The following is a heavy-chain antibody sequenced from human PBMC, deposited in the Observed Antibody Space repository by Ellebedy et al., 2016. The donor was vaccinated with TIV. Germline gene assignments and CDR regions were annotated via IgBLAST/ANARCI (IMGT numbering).Heavy chain of an antibody. CDR2: IYASGYI. CDR3: AEKGGAGDSNFFDL. D-gene: IGHD4-17*01. J-gene: IGHJ4*02. V-gene: IGHV3-53*01. Sequence: PGGSLRLSCAASELTVSTTHMTWVRQAPGKGLEWVSVIYASGYINYADSVKGRFTIYKDRSENALYLQMNSLRPEDTAVYYCAEKGGAGDSNFFDLWGQGTLATVSS. CDR1: ELTVSTTH.